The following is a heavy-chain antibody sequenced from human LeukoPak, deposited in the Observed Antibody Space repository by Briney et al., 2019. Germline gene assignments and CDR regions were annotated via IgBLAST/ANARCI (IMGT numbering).Heavy chain of an antibody. Sequence: GGSLRLSCAASGFAFSSYAMHWVRQGPGKGLEWVALVSYDGGSKYYADSVKGRITISRDNSKGTLYLQMNSLGPEDTAVYYCAKDLKLAPFDYWGQGTLVTVSS. CDR3: AKDLKLAPFDY. CDR2: VSYDGGSK. CDR1: GFAFSSYA. J-gene: IGHJ4*02. V-gene: IGHV3-30-3*01.